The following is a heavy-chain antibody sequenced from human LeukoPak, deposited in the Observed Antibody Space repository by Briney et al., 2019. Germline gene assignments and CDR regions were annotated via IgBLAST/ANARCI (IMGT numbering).Heavy chain of an antibody. CDR3: AKSAMATITRGAFDI. Sequence: GRSRRLSCPASRFTLDDYAMRWVRQPPGKVREWVACTSWNSRSIGYADSVKGRFTISRDDAKNSLYLQMNSLRAEDMALYYCAKSAMATITRGAFDIWGQGTMVTVSS. CDR2: TSWNSRSI. V-gene: IGHV3-9*03. D-gene: IGHD5-24*01. CDR1: RFTLDDYA. J-gene: IGHJ3*02.